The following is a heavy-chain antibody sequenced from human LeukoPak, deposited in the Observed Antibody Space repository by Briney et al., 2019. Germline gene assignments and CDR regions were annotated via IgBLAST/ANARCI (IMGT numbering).Heavy chain of an antibody. CDR2: IYTGGTT. J-gene: IGHJ4*02. V-gene: IGHV3-66*02. CDR1: GFSVSSNY. D-gene: IGHD6-19*01. CDR3: ARDKLGSGYSSDFDY. Sequence: GGSLRLSCAASGFSVSSNYMNWVRQAPGKGLEWVSAIYTGGTTYYADSVKGRFTISRDNSKNTLYLQMNSLRAEDTAIYYCARDKLGSGYSSDFDYWGQGTLVTVSS.